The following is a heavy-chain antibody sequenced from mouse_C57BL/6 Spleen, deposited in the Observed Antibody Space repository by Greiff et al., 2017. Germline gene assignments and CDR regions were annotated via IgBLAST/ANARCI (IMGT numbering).Heavy chain of an antibody. CDR1: GYSITSGYY. CDR3: ARVDYDYSVAY. J-gene: IGHJ3*01. CDR2: ISYDGSN. D-gene: IGHD2-4*01. V-gene: IGHV3-6*01. Sequence: EVQRVESGPGLVKPSQSLSLTCSVTGYSITSGYYWNWIRQFPGNKLEWMGYISYDGSNNYNPSLKNRISITRDTSKNQFFLKLNSVTTEDTATYYCARVDYDYSVAYWGQGTLVTVSA.